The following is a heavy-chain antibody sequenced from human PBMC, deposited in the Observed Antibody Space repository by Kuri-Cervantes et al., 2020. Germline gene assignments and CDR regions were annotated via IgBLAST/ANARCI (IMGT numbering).Heavy chain of an antibody. CDR1: GFTFRTYW. CDR2: INQDGSEK. J-gene: IGHJ4*02. V-gene: IGHV3-7*01. CDR3: ASARYSYDFDY. Sequence: GESLKISCVASGFTFRTYWLTWVRQAPGKGLEWVANINQDGSEKYYVDSMKGRITVSRDNAKNSLSLQMNSRRAEDTAVYYCASARYSYDFDYWGQGTLVTVSS. D-gene: IGHD5-18*01.